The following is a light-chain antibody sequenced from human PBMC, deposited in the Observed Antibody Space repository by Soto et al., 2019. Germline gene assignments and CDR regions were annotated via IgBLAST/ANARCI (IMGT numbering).Light chain of an antibody. J-gene: IGLJ7*01. CDR3: ETWDSDTRV. CDR2: LEGSGSY. Sequence: QPVLTQSSSASASLGSSVKLTCTLSSGHSTYIIAWHQQQPGKAPRYLMKLEGSGSYNKGSGVPDRCSGSSSGADRFLYVSNLQSEDEADYYCETWDSDTRVFGGGTQLTVL. V-gene: IGLV4-60*03. CDR1: SGHSTYI.